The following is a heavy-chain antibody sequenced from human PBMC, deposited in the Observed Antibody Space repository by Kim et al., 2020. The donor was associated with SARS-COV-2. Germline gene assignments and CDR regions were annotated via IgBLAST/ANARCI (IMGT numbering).Heavy chain of an antibody. J-gene: IGHJ4*02. CDR2: ISYDGSNK. CDR3: GRALGGGYKGGFDY. CDR1: GFTFSSYA. Sequence: GGSLRLSCAASGFTFSSYAMHWVRQAPGKGLEWVAVISYDGSNKYYADSVKGRFTISRDNSKNTLYLQMNSLRAEDTALYYWGRALGGGYKGGFDYSGQG. V-gene: IGHV3-30-3*01. D-gene: IGHD5-12*01.